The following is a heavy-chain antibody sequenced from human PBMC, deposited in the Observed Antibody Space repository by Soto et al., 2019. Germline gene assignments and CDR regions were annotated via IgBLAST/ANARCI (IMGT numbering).Heavy chain of an antibody. J-gene: IGHJ5*02. CDR3: ARDYIRVLTPAAGPWGPFDL. Sequence: PSETMSLSCTVSGGSVSSGSYYWSWIRQPPGKGLEWIGYIYYSGSTNYNPSLKSRVTISVDTSKNQFSLKLSSVTAADTAVYYLARDYIRVLTPAAGPWGPFDLCRQGALGTVSA. CDR2: IYYSGST. CDR1: GGSVSSGSYY. D-gene: IGHD6-13*01. V-gene: IGHV4-61*01.